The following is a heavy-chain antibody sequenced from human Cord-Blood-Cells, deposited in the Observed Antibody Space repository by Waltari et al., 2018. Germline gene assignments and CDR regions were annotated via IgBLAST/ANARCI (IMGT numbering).Heavy chain of an antibody. V-gene: IGHV1-3*01. Sequence: QVQLVQSGAEVTKPGASVKVSCKASGYTFTSYAMHWVRQAPGQRLEWMGWINAGNGNTKYSQKFQGRVTITRDTSASTANMELSSLRSEDTAVYYCASEVAAAGTGDYWGQGTLVTVSS. CDR1: GYTFTSYA. CDR3: ASEVAAAGTGDY. CDR2: INAGNGNT. D-gene: IGHD6-13*01. J-gene: IGHJ4*02.